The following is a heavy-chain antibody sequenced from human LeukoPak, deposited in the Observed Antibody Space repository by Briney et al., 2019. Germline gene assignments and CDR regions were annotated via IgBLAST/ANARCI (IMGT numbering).Heavy chain of an antibody. V-gene: IGHV4-34*08. D-gene: IGHD5-18*01. CDR1: GFTFSGYY. J-gene: IGHJ4*02. CDR2: INHSGST. Sequence: GSLRLSCAASGFTFSGYYWSWVRQPPGKGLEWIGEINHSGSTNYNPSLKGRVTISVDTSKNQYSRTLSAVTAADTAVYYCAGPGGYSYGLNFDYWGQGTLVTVSS. CDR3: AGPGGYSYGLNFDY.